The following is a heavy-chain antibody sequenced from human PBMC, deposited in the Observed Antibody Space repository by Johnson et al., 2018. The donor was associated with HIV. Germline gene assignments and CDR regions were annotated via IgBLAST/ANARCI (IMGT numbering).Heavy chain of an antibody. D-gene: IGHD3-10*01. CDR3: ARERATLWFRASGAAFDI. Sequence: QVQLVESGGGLIQPGGSLRVSCAPSGFTVINNYMSWIRQAPGKGLEWVSYISSSSSNIYYADSVKGRFTISRDNSNNSLFLQMNSLRAEDTAVYYCARERATLWFRASGAAFDIWGQGTMVTVSS. CDR2: ISSSSSNI. V-gene: IGHV3-11*04. CDR1: GFTVINNY. J-gene: IGHJ3*02.